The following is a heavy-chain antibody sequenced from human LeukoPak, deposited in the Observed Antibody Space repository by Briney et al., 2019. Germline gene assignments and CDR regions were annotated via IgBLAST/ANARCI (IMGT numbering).Heavy chain of an antibody. Sequence: GGSLRLSCAASQFTFNLHAMNWVRQAPGKGLDWVAAMSFDGSHIYYADSVKGRFTISRDNSNNTLFLQMNSLNADGTAVYYCARGGTYYYQYYYMDVWGKGTTVTVSS. CDR1: QFTFNLHA. CDR3: ARGGTYYYQYYYMDV. CDR2: MSFDGSHI. D-gene: IGHD3-16*01. V-gene: IGHV3-30*05. J-gene: IGHJ6*03.